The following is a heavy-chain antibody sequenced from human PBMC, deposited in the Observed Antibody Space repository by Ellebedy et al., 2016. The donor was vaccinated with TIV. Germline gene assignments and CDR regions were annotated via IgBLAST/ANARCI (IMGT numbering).Heavy chain of an antibody. CDR1: GYTFTDYY. V-gene: IGHV1-2*04. J-gene: IGHJ4*02. D-gene: IGHD4-17*01. Sequence: AASVKVSCKASGYTFTDYYIHWVRQAPGQGLEWMGWINPNSCGTNYAQKFQGWVTMTRDTSISTAYMELNRLRSDDTALYYCARDGAVTTVFDYWGQGTLVTVSS. CDR2: INPNSCGT. CDR3: ARDGAVTTVFDY.